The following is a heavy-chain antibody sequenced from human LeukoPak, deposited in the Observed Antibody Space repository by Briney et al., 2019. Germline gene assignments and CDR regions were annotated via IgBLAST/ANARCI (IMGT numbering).Heavy chain of an antibody. J-gene: IGHJ4*02. D-gene: IGHD3-10*01. CDR1: GFTFSSYG. CDR3: AKGLWFGEPPFDY. V-gene: IGHV3-30*18. CDR2: ISYDGSNK. Sequence: GRSLILSCAASGFTFSSYGMHWVRQAPGKGLEWVAVISYDGSNKYYADSVKGRFTISRDNSKNTLYLQMNSLRAEDTAVYYCAKGLWFGEPPFDYWGQGTLVTVSS.